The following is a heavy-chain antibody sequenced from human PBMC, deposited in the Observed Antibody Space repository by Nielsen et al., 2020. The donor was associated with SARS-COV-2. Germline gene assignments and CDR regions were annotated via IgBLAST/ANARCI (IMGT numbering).Heavy chain of an antibody. CDR2: ISYDGSNK. V-gene: IGHV3-30-3*01. CDR1: GFTFSSYA. J-gene: IGHJ4*02. D-gene: IGHD6-19*01. Sequence: GESLKISCAASGFTFSSYAMHWVRQAPGKGLEWVAVISYDGSNKYYADSVKGRFTISRDNSKNTLYLQMNSLRAEDTAVYYCVRDGSGWYIGYWGQGTLVTVSS. CDR3: VRDGSGWYIGY.